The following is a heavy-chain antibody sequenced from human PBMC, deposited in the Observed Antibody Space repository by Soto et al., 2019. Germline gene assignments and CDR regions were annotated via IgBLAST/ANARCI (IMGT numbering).Heavy chain of an antibody. Sequence: QEQLVQSGGEVKKSGSSVKVSCKDTAGLFSSYAVSWVRRAPGQGPEWMGGIIPVFATVYYAQKFQGRVTITAEESTITAYMGISSLRPDDTAMYYCARGGSGNVWSTEFWGQAPLVTVSS. J-gene: IGHJ4*02. CDR1: AGLFSSYA. D-gene: IGHD2-15*01. CDR3: ARGGSGNVWSTEF. CDR2: IIPVFATV. V-gene: IGHV1-69*01.